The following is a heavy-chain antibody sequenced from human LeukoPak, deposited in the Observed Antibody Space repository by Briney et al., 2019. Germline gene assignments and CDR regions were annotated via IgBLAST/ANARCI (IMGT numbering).Heavy chain of an antibody. V-gene: IGHV3-21*01. CDR2: ISTSSTYI. Sequence: GGSLRLSCAASEFTLRSYSMHWVRQAPGKGLEWVSYISTSSTYIYYADLVRGRFSISRDNAKNSLYLHMNSLKADDTAVYYCARDASGSSIGLIDFWGQGTLVTVSS. CDR3: ARDASGSSIGLIDF. D-gene: IGHD1-26*01. CDR1: EFTLRSYS. J-gene: IGHJ4*02.